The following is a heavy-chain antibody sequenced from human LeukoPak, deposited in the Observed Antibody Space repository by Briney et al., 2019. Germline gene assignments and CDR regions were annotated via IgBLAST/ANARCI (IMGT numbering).Heavy chain of an antibody. V-gene: IGHV1-2*02. CDR3: AREYSSSWPYYYYMDV. Sequence: ASVKVSCKASGYTFTGYYMHWVRQAPGQGLEWMGWINPNSGGTNYAQKFQGRVTMTRDTSISTAYMELSRLRSDDTAVYYCAREYSSSWPYYYYMDVWGKGTTVTISS. CDR2: INPNSGGT. CDR1: GYTFTGYY. J-gene: IGHJ6*03. D-gene: IGHD6-13*01.